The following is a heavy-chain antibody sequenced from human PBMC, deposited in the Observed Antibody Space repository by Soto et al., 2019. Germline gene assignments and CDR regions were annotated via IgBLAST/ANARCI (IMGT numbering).Heavy chain of an antibody. CDR2: ISAYNGNT. D-gene: IGHD6-13*01. J-gene: IGHJ4*02. Sequence: ASVKVSCKASGYTFTSYGISWVRQAPGQGLEWMGWISAYNGNTNYAQKLQGRVTMTTDTSTSTAYMELRSLRSEDTAVYYCARDRLYSSSWYYFDYWGLGTLVTVSS. V-gene: IGHV1-18*01. CDR1: GYTFTSYG. CDR3: ARDRLYSSSWYYFDY.